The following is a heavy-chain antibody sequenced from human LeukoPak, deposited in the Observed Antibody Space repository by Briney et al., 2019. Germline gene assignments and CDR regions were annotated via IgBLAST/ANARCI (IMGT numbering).Heavy chain of an antibody. D-gene: IGHD3-22*01. CDR3: ARASYSYDINGWVPFDY. CDR2: IYFSGAT. J-gene: IGHJ4*02. Sequence: SETLSLTCTVSGGSVSSSSYFWGWIRQSPGKGLEWIGNIYFSGATYYNPSLASRVTISVDTSKNQISLKLTSVTAADTAVYYCARASYSYDINGWVPFDYWGQGTLVTVSS. V-gene: IGHV4-39*07. CDR1: GGSVSSSSYF.